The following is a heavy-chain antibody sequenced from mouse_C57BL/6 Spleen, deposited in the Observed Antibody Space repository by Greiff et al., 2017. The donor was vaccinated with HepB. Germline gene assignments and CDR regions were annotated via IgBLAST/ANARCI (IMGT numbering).Heavy chain of an antibody. V-gene: IGHV1-55*01. D-gene: IGHD1-1*01. Sequence: VQLQQPGAELVKPGASVKMSCKASGYTFTSYWITWVKQRPGQGLEWIGDISPGSGSTNYNEKFKSKATLTVDTSSSTAYMQLSSLTSEASAVYYCASYGYGSSSPYYFDYWGQGTTLTVSS. CDR3: ASYGYGSSSPYYFDY. CDR2: ISPGSGST. J-gene: IGHJ2*01. CDR1: GYTFTSYW.